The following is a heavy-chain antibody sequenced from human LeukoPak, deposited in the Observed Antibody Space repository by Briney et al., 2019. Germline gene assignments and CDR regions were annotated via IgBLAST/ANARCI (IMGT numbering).Heavy chain of an antibody. CDR1: GYTFTSYY. J-gene: IGHJ4*02. D-gene: IGHD3-22*01. Sequence: ASVKVSCKASGYTFTSYYMHWARQAPGQGLEWMGIINPSGGSTSYAQKFQGRVTMTRDTSTSTVYMELSSLRSEDTAVYYCARDGYDSSGSSGWNFGYWGQGTLVTVSS. CDR2: INPSGGST. V-gene: IGHV1-46*01. CDR3: ARDGYDSSGSSGWNFGY.